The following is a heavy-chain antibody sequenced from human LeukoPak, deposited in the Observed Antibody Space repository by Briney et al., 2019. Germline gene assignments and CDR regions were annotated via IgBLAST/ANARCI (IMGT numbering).Heavy chain of an antibody. J-gene: IGHJ6*03. V-gene: IGHV3-74*01. CDR1: VFTSSTYF. CDR2: ISSDGSNI. Sequence: GGALRLSCAASVFTSSTYFTYWVREVPGKGLVWGSRISSDGSNIIYAAYVKGRFTISRDNANNSLSLQMNSLRGDDAAVYYCARECDLPGAYYMDVWGKGTTVTVSS. CDR3: ARECDLPGAYYMDV. D-gene: IGHD7-27*01.